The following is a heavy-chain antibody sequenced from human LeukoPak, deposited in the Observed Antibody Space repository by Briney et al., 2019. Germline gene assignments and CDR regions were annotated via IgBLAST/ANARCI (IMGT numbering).Heavy chain of an antibody. V-gene: IGHV3-11*04. CDR3: AREGYCSGGSCHPPDY. CDR2: ISSSGSTI. Sequence: GGSLRLSCAASGFTFSDYYMSWICQAPGKGLEWVSYISSSGSTIYYADSVKGRFTISRDNAKNSLYLQMNSLRAEDTAVYYCAREGYCSGGSCHPPDYWGQGTLVTVSS. J-gene: IGHJ4*02. CDR1: GFTFSDYY. D-gene: IGHD2-15*01.